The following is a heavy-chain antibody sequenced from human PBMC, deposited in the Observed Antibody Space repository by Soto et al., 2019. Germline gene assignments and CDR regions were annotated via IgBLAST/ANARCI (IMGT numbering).Heavy chain of an antibody. V-gene: IGHV1-69*14. Sequence: QVHLVQSGAEVKKPGSSVKVSCKASGGTFSTSSINWLRQAPGQRPEWMGNILPVFGTADYAQKFRDRVPITADNSTNTAHMGPRSLFSEDAAVYSCGRGHEYGGNRDAFDIWGQGTVVTVSS. CDR1: GGTFSTSS. CDR3: GRGHEYGGNRDAFDI. J-gene: IGHJ3*02. CDR2: ILPVFGTA. D-gene: IGHD4-17*01.